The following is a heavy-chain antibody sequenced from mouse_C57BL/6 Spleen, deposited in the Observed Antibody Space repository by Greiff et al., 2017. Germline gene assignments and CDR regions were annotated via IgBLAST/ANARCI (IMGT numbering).Heavy chain of an antibody. CDR1: GYTFTSSW. CDR3: ARLGLRGDYFDY. J-gene: IGHJ2*01. D-gene: IGHD2-4*01. V-gene: IGHV1-69*01. CDR2: IDPSDSYT. Sequence: QVQLQQPGAELVMPGASVKLSCKASGYTFTSSWMHWVKQRPGQGLEWIGEIDPSDSYTNYNQKFKGKSTLTVDKSSSTAYMQLSSLTSEDSAVYYCARLGLRGDYFDYWGQGTTLTVSS.